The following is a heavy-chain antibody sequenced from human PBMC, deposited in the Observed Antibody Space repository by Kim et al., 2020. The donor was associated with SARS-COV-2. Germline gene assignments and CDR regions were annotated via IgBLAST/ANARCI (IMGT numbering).Heavy chain of an antibody. V-gene: IGHV1-24*01. Sequence: ASVKVSCKVSGYTLTELSMHWVRQAPGKGLEWMGGFDPEDGETIYAQKFQGRVTMTEDTSTDTAYMELSSLRSEDTAVYYCATSIMITFGGVIVAYYFVYWGKGTLVTVSS. CDR1: GYTLTELS. D-gene: IGHD3-16*02. CDR3: ATSIMITFGGVIVAYYFVY. J-gene: IGHJ4*02. CDR2: FDPEDGET.